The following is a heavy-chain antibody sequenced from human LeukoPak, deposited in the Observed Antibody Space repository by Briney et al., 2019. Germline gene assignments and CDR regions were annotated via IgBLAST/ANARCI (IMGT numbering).Heavy chain of an antibody. CDR2: ISSSSSYI. CDR3: ARGGGYRLDPFDY. D-gene: IGHD4-23*01. CDR1: GFTFSSYS. Sequence: PGGSLRLSCAASGFTFSSYSMNWVRQAPGKGLEWVSSISSSSSYIYYADSAKGRFTISRDNAKNSLYLQMNSLRAEDTAVYYCARGGGYRLDPFDYWGQGTLVTVSS. V-gene: IGHV3-21*01. J-gene: IGHJ4*02.